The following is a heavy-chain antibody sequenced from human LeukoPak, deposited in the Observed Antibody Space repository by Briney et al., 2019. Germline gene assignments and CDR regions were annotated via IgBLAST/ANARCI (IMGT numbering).Heavy chain of an antibody. Sequence: GGSLRLSCAASGFTFSTSCTPWTPHAPGKGREWVASITQDGSEIHYVDSVKGRFIISRDNAKNSLYLQMNSLRTDDTALYYCAKDRGGSSQLGDAFDVWGQGTMVSVSS. J-gene: IGHJ3*01. CDR2: ITQDGSEI. CDR3: AKDRGGSSQLGDAFDV. V-gene: IGHV3-7*03. CDR1: GFTFSTSC. D-gene: IGHD2-15*01.